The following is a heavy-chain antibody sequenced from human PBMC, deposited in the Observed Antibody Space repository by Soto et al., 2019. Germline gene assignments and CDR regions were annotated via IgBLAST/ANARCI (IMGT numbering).Heavy chain of an antibody. CDR1: GGSVSSASYY. J-gene: IGHJ4*02. V-gene: IGHV4-61*01. D-gene: IGHD1-26*01. CDR2: IYYSGSS. CDR3: ARERGGSYPGVLVY. Sequence: SETLSLTCNVSGGSVSSASYYWSWIRHPPGKGLEWIGNIYYSGSSNYNPSLKSRVTISVDTSKNQFSLRLSSVIAADTAVYYCARERGGSYPGVLVYWGQGTLVTVS.